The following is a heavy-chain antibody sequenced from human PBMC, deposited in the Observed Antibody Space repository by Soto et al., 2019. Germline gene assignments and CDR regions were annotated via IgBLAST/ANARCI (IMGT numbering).Heavy chain of an antibody. D-gene: IGHD3-3*01. V-gene: IGHV1-2*04. CDR3: ARDQGITTFGVYSMYYNGMDV. J-gene: IGHJ6*02. CDR2: INPNSGGT. Sequence: ASVKVSCKASGYTFTGYYMHWVRQAPGQGLEWMGWINPNSGGTNYAQKFQGWVTMTRDTYISTAYMELSRLRSDDTAVYYCARDQGITTFGVYSMYYNGMDVWGPGTTVTVAS. CDR1: GYTFTGYY.